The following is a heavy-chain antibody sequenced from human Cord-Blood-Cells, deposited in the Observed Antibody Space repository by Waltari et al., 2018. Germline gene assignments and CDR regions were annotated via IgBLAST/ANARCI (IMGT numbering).Heavy chain of an antibody. CDR1: GGSISSSSYY. D-gene: IGHD3-10*01. Sequence: QLQLQESGPGLVKPSETLSLTCTVSGGSISSSSYYWGWIRQPPGKGLEWIGSIYYSGSTYYNPSLKSGVTISVDTSKNQFSLKLSSVTAADTAVYYCASHTYYYGSGSYAFDIWGQGTMVTVSS. J-gene: IGHJ3*02. CDR3: ASHTYYYGSGSYAFDI. V-gene: IGHV4-39*01. CDR2: IYYSGST.